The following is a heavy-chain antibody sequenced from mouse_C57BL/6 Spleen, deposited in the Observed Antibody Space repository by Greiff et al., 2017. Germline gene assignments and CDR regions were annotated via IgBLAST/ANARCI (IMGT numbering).Heavy chain of an antibody. J-gene: IGHJ3*01. CDR3: ARSGGYGRLAY. D-gene: IGHD2-2*01. CDR1: GFTFSSYT. CDR2: ISGGGGNT. V-gene: IGHV5-9*01. Sequence: EVKLMESGGGLVKPGGSLKLSCAASGFTFSSYTMSWVRQTPEKRLEWVATISGGGGNTYYPDSVKGRFTISRANAKNTLYLQMSSLGSEDTALDYCARSGGYGRLAYWGQGTLVTVSA.